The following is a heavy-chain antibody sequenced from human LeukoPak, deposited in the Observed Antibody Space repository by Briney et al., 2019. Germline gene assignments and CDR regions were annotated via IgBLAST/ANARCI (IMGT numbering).Heavy chain of an antibody. CDR2: MNPNSGNT. CDR1: GYTFTSYD. CDR3: ARGGAIVVVMNWFDP. Sequence: ASVKVSCKASGYTFTSYDINWVRQATGQGLEWMGWMNPNSGNTGYAQKFQGRVTMTRNTSISTAYMELSSLRSEDTAVYYCARGGAIVVVMNWFDPWGQGTLVTVSS. J-gene: IGHJ5*02. V-gene: IGHV1-8*01. D-gene: IGHD3-22*01.